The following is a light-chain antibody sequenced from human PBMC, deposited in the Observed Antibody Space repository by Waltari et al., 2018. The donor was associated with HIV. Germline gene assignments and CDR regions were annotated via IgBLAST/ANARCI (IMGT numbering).Light chain of an antibody. CDR2: DAS. V-gene: IGKV3-11*01. Sequence: EIVFTQSPATLSLSPGERATLSCRASQSLSAFLAWYQQKPGQAPRLLIYDASNRATGIPARFSGRGSGTDFTLTISSLEPEDFAVYYCQQRSSWPLITFGQGTRLEIK. CDR1: QSLSAF. J-gene: IGKJ5*01. CDR3: QQRSSWPLIT.